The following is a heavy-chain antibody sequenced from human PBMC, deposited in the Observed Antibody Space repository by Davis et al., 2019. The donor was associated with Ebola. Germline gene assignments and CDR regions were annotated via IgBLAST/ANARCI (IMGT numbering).Heavy chain of an antibody. V-gene: IGHV3-73*01. CDR1: GFTFSGSA. CDR3: TGNYDSSGYSPPYHYYGMDV. J-gene: IGHJ6*02. Sequence: PGGSLRLSCADSGFTFSGSAMHWVRQASGKGLEWVGRIRSKANSYATAYAASVKGRFTISRDDSKNTAYLQMNSLKTEDTAVYYCTGNYDSSGYSPPYHYYGMDVWGQGTTVTVSS. CDR2: IRSKANSYAT. D-gene: IGHD3-22*01.